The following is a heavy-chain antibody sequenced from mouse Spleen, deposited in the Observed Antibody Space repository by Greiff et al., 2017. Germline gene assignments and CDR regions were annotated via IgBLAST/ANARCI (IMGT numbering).Heavy chain of an antibody. CDR3: ARNFVRQLHWYFDV. J-gene: IGHJ1*01. V-gene: IGHV2-2*02. CDR2: IWSGGST. Sequence: QVQLKQSGPGLVQPSQSLSITCTVSGFSLTSYGVHWVRQSPGKGLEWLGVIWSGGSTDYNAAFISRLSISKDNSKSQVFFKMNSLQANDTAIYYCARNFVRQLHWYFDVWGAGTTVTVSS. CDR1: GFSLTSYG. D-gene: IGHD2-14*01.